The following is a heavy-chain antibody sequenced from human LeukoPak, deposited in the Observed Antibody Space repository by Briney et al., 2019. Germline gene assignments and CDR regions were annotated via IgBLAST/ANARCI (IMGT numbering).Heavy chain of an antibody. V-gene: IGHV1-18*01. J-gene: IGHJ4*02. Sequence: GASVKVSCKASGYTFTSYGISWVRQAPGQGLEWMGWISAYNGNTNYAQKLQGRVTMTTDTSTSTAYMELRSLRSDDTAVYYCARDAPPWSSSWLRGVLDYWGQGTLVTVSS. CDR2: ISAYNGNT. CDR3: ARDAPPWSSSWLRGVLDY. D-gene: IGHD6-13*01. CDR1: GYTFTSYG.